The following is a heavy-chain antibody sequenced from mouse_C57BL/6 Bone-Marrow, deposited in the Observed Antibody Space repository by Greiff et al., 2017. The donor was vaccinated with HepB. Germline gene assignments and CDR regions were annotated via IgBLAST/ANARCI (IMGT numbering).Heavy chain of an antibody. CDR1: GYTFTDYY. CDR3: ARERDAYYYGSSLFDY. V-gene: IGHV1-26*01. D-gene: IGHD1-1*01. CDR2: INPNNGGT. Sequence: VQLKQSGPELVKPGASVKISCKASGYTFTDYYMNWVKQSHGKSLEWIGDINPNNGGTSYNQKFKGKATLTVDKSSSTAYMELRSLTSEDSAVYYCARERDAYYYGSSLFDYWGQGTTLTVSS. J-gene: IGHJ2*01.